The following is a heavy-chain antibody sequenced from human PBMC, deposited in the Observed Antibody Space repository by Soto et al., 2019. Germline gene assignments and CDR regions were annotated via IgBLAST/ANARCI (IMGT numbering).Heavy chain of an antibody. CDR2: MNPNSGNT. CDR3: AREKTYYGMDV. CDR1: GYTFTSYD. V-gene: IGHV1-8*01. Sequence: QVQLVQSGAEVTKPGASVKVSCKASGYTFTSYDINWVRQATGQGLEWMGWMNPNSGNTGYAQKFQDRVTMTRNTSISTAYRALSSLRSEDTAVYYCAREKTYYGMDVWGQGTTVTVSS. J-gene: IGHJ6*02.